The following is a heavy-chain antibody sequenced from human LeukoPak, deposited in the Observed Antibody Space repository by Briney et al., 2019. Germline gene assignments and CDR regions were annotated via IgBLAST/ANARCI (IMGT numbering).Heavy chain of an antibody. CDR3: ARLNTAVALYNFDY. CDR1: GFTFSSYE. D-gene: IGHD5-18*01. Sequence: GGSLRLSCAASGFTFSSYEMNWVRQGPGKGLEWVSYISSSGSTIYYADSVKGRFTISRDNDNNSLFLQMNSLRAEDTAVYYCARLNTAVALYNFDYWGQGTLVTVSS. CDR2: ISSSGSTI. J-gene: IGHJ4*02. V-gene: IGHV3-48*03.